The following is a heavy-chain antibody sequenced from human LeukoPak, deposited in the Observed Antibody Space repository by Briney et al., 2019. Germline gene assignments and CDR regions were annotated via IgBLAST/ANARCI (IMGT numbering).Heavy chain of an antibody. D-gene: IGHD1-26*01. CDR2: IWYDGTHK. Sequence: TGGSLRLSCAASGFTFSSYGMHWVRQAPGKGLEWVAVIWYDGTHKSYADSVKGRFTISRDNSNSALYLDMNSLRAEDTALYYCAKGWAPHSGSHFDYWGQGTLVTVSS. CDR3: AKGWAPHSGSHFDY. V-gene: IGHV3-33*06. J-gene: IGHJ4*02. CDR1: GFTFSSYG.